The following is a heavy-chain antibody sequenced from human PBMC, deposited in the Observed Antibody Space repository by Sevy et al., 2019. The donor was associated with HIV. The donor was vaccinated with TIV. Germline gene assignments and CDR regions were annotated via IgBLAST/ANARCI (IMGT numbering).Heavy chain of an antibody. CDR2: IIPIFGPA. Sequence: ASVKVSCKASGGTFSSYAISWVRQAPGQGLEWMGGIIPIFGPANYAQKFQGRVTITQDESTSTAYMELSSLRSEDTAVYCCTGDGSFVVVPAAITNFWFDPWGQATLVTVSS. J-gene: IGHJ5*02. CDR1: GGTFSSYA. D-gene: IGHD2-2*01. CDR3: TGDGSFVVVPAAITNFWFDP. V-gene: IGHV1-69*13.